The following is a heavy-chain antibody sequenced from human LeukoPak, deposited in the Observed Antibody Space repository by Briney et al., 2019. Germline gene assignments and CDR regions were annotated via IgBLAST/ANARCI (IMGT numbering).Heavy chain of an antibody. J-gene: IGHJ4*02. CDR3: AKSGSRDWDYFEY. CDR2: ISGDGGAT. V-gene: IGHV3-23*01. D-gene: IGHD6-19*01. CDR1: GFNFSSYA. Sequence: GGSLRLSCAASGFNFSSYAMNWLRQAPGKGLEWVSTISGDGGATHYADSVKGRFTISRANSKNTLFLQMNSLRAEDTAVYYCAKSGSRDWDYFEYWGQGTLVTASS.